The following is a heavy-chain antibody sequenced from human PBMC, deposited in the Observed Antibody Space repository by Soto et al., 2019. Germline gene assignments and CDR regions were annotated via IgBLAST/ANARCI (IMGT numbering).Heavy chain of an antibody. Sequence: SETLSLTCTVSGGSISSYYWSWIRQPPGKGLEWIGYIYYSGSTNYNPSLKSRVTISVDTSKNQFSLKLSSVTAADTAVYYCARVIRFKGRITMVRGAINWFDPWGQGTLVTVSS. CDR2: IYYSGST. V-gene: IGHV4-59*01. D-gene: IGHD3-10*01. J-gene: IGHJ5*02. CDR3: ARVIRFKGRITMVRGAINWFDP. CDR1: GGSISSYY.